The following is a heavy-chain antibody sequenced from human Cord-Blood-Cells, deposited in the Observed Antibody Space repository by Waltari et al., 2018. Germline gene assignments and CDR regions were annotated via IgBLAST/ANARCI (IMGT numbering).Heavy chain of an antibody. CDR1: GGSISSYY. CDR3: ATNYGSGSYYNDY. D-gene: IGHD3-10*01. CDR2: IYTSGST. J-gene: IGHJ4*02. V-gene: IGHV4-4*07. Sequence: QVQLQESGPGLVKPSETLSLTCTVSGGSISSYYWSWIRQPAGKGLEWIGRIYTSGSTNYNPALKSRVPRSVDTAKNQLSLKLSSVTAADTAVYYCATNYGSGSYYNDYWGQGTLVTVSS.